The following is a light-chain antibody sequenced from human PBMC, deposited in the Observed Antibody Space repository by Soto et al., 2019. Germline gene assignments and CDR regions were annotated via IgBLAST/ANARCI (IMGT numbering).Light chain of an antibody. J-gene: IGLJ1*01. CDR1: GSNIGRNT. Sequence: QPVLPQPPSASGAPGQKVTISCSGSGSNIGRNTANWYRQLPGTAPKLLIFSNDLRASGVPDRFSGTNSGTSASLVISGLQSEDEADYFCAAWDDTLNSYVFGTGTKLTVL. CDR2: SND. CDR3: AAWDDTLNSYV. V-gene: IGLV1-44*01.